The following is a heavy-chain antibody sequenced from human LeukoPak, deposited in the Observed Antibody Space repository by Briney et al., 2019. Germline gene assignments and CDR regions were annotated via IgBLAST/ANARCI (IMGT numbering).Heavy chain of an antibody. CDR3: ARRAGLFRKRAYFDY. V-gene: IGHV4-39*01. J-gene: IGHJ4*02. CDR2: IYYSGST. CDR1: GGSISSSSYY. Sequence: PSETLSLTCTVSGGSISSSSYYWDWIRQPPGKGLEWIGTIYYSGSTDYSPSLKSRVTISADTSKNQFSLMLSSVTAADTAVYYCARRAGLFRKRAYFDYWGQGTLVTVSS. D-gene: IGHD1-14*01.